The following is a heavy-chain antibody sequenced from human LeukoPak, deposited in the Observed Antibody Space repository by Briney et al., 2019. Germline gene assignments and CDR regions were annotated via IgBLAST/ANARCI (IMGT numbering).Heavy chain of an antibody. V-gene: IGHV3-23*01. Sequence: GGSLRLSCAASGFTFSNFDMSWVRQAPGKGLEWVSAISGSGESTFYAESVKGRFTISRDNSKNTLYLQMNGLRGEDTAIYYCAKRGSYFGGFDYWGQGTLLTVPS. CDR3: AKRGSYFGGFDY. D-gene: IGHD3-10*01. CDR2: ISGSGEST. CDR1: GFTFSNFD. J-gene: IGHJ4*02.